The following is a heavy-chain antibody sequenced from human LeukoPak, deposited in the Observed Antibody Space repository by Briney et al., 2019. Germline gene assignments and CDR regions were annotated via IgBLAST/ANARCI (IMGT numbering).Heavy chain of an antibody. CDR1: GYTFTGYY. Sequence: ASVKVSCKASGYTFTGYYMHWVRQAPGHGLEWMGWINPNSGGTNYAQKFQGRVTMTRDTSISTAYMELSRLRSDDTAVYYCARERVCYDSSGYTRGRFDYWGQGTLVTVSS. CDR3: ARERVCYDSSGYTRGRFDY. CDR2: INPNSGGT. D-gene: IGHD3-22*01. J-gene: IGHJ4*02. V-gene: IGHV1-2*02.